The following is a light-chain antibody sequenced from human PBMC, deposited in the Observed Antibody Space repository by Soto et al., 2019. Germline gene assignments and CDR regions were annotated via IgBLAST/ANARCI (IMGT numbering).Light chain of an antibody. J-gene: IGKJ1*01. V-gene: IGKV1-5*01. CDR1: QSIGAW. Sequence: DIQMTQSPSTLSASVGDRVTITCRASQSIGAWLAWDQQKPGKAPKLLIYDASSLESGVPSRLSGSGSGTEFTLTISSLQPDDFATYYCQQYNTYWTFGQGTKVDIK. CDR2: DAS. CDR3: QQYNTYWT.